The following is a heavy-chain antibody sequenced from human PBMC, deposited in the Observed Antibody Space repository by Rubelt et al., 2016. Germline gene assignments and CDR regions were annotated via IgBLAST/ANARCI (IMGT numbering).Heavy chain of an antibody. D-gene: IGHD3-10*01. CDR3: ARDYGTFDY. CDR1: GGSISSSSYY. V-gene: IGHV4-39*07. CDR2: IYYSGST. Sequence: QLQLQESGPGLVKPSETLSLTCTVSGGSISSSSYYWGWIRQPPGKVLDWIGYIYYSGSTYYNPSLKSLVTILVDTSKDEWCLKLSSATAADTAVYYGARDYGTFDYWGQGILVTVS. J-gene: IGHJ4*02.